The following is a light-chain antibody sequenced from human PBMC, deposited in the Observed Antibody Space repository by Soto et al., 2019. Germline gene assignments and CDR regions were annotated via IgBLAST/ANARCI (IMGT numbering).Light chain of an antibody. V-gene: IGLV1-44*01. CDR3: AAWDDSLEGYV. J-gene: IGLJ1*01. CDR2: SNN. CDR1: TSNIGSNT. Sequence: QSVLTQPPSASGAPGQRVTISCSGSTSNIGSNTVNWYQQLHGTAPKLRMYSNNQRPSGVPDRFSGSKSGTSASLAISGLQSEDEADYYYAAWDDSLEGYVFGTGTKVTVL.